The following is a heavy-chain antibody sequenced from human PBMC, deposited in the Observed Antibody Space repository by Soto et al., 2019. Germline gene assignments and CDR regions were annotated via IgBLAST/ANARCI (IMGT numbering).Heavy chain of an antibody. CDR1: GFTFTKYA. Sequence: VQLLESGGGLVQPGGFLRLSCAVSGFTFTKYAVSWVRQAPGKGLEWVSTITWSGDKAYHSDSVKGRFTISRDSSKNTVFLQMNGLGAEDTAMYFCARDLVAEAVSGAFDSWGQGTLVTVSS. D-gene: IGHD6-13*01. V-gene: IGHV3-23*01. CDR3: ARDLVAEAVSGAFDS. CDR2: ITWSGDKA. J-gene: IGHJ4*02.